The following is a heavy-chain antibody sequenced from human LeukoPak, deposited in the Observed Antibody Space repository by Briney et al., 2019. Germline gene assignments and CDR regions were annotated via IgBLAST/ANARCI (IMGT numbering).Heavy chain of an antibody. V-gene: IGHV4-59*01. CDR3: ATQQLVPAPFDY. J-gene: IGHJ4*02. CDR1: GGSISTSY. D-gene: IGHD6-13*01. Sequence: SETLSFTGTVSGGSISTSYWAWIGKPPGKGREWIGYIYYSGSTNYNPSPKSRVTISVDTSKNQFSLKLSSVTAADTAVYYCATQQLVPAPFDYWGQGTLVTVSS. CDR2: IYYSGST.